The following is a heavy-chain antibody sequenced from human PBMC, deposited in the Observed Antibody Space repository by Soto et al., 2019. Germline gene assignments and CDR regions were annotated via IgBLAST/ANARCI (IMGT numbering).Heavy chain of an antibody. CDR2: ISFDGINK. Sequence: PGGSLRLSCAASEFTFSSYAMHWVRQAPGKGLEWVAIISFDGINKHHAGSVKGRFTISRDNSRNTLFLQMNSLRPEDTAVYYCARDSLFNEGTSTSRYYYYGMDVWGQGTTVTVSS. CDR3: ARDSLFNEGTSTSRYYYYGMDV. V-gene: IGHV3-30*04. D-gene: IGHD2-2*01. CDR1: EFTFSSYA. J-gene: IGHJ6*02.